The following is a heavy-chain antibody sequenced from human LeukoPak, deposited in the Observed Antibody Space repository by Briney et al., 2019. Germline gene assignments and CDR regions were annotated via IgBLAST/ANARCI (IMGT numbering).Heavy chain of an antibody. CDR1: GFIVSSNY. D-gene: IGHD3-22*01. V-gene: IGHV3-53*01. Sequence: TGGSLRLSCAASGFIVSSNYMSWVRQAPGKGLEWVSVIYSGGSTYYADSVKGRFAISRDNSKNTVYLQMNSLRAEDTAMYYCARYYYDSSGYPYYFDYWGQGTLVSVSS. CDR2: IYSGGST. J-gene: IGHJ4*02. CDR3: ARYYYDSSGYPYYFDY.